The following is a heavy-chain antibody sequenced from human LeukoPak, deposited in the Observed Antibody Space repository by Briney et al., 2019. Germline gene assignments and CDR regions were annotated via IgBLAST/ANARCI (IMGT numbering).Heavy chain of an antibody. CDR3: ARESFYYDSRFYYYYGMDV. CDR1: GGSISSYY. Sequence: SETLSLTCTVSGGSISSYYWSWIRQPPGKGLEWFGYIYYSGSTNYNPSLKSRVTISVDTSKNQFSLKLSSVTAADTAVYYCARESFYYDSRFYYYYGMDVWGQGTTVTVSS. V-gene: IGHV4-59*01. D-gene: IGHD3-22*01. J-gene: IGHJ6*02. CDR2: IYYSGST.